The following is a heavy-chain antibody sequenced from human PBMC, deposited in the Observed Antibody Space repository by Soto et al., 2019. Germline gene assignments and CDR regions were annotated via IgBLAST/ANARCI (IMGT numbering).Heavy chain of an antibody. CDR1: GGTFSNYA. CDR3: ARDLLGFGYTYGDV. Sequence: QVQLVQSGAEVKKPGSSVKVSCKASGGTFSNYALISWVRQAPGQGLEWMGGIIPIDATVNYAQKFQGRITITADESTTPAYMDLGSLRSEDTAVYYCARDLLGFGYTYGDVWGQGTTVTVSS. CDR2: IIPIDATV. D-gene: IGHD3-10*01. J-gene: IGHJ6*01. V-gene: IGHV1-69*12.